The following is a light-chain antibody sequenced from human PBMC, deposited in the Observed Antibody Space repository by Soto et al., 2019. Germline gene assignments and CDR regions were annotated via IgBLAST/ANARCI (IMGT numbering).Light chain of an antibody. CDR2: EVS. J-gene: IGLJ1*01. Sequence: QSVLAQPASMSGSPGQSITISCTGTNSDVGSYNYVSWYQLHPGKAPKLMIYEVSNRPSGVSNRFSGSKSGDTASLTISGLQAEDEADYYCSSYTTRTTLYVFGTGTKVTVL. CDR1: NSDVGSYNY. CDR3: SSYTTRTTLYV. V-gene: IGLV2-14*01.